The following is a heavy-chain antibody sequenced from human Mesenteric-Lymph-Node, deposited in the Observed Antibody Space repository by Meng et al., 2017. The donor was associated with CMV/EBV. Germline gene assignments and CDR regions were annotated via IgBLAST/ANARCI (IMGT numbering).Heavy chain of an antibody. J-gene: IGHJ4*02. CDR2: INHSGVP. D-gene: IGHD2-15*01. V-gene: IGHV4-34*01. CDR3: ARGSDIPVNNY. Sequence: QVQLQQWGAGRLKPSETLSLTCAVYGGSFSGYYWSWIRQPPGKGLEWIGEINHSGVPNYNPSLKSRVTISLDRSKNQFSLKLSSVTAEDTAVYYCARGSDIPVNNYWGQGTLVTDSS. CDR1: GGSFSGYY.